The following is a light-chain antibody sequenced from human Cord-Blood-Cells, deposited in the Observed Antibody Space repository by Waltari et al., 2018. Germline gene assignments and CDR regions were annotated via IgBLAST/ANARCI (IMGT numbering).Light chain of an antibody. Sequence: QSALTQPASVSGSPGQSITISCTGTSSDGGGYNYVSWYQQHPDKAPKLMIYEVSTRPSGVSNRFSGAKSGNTASLTISGLQAEDEADYYCSSYTSSSTVVFGGGTKLTVL. CDR2: EVS. CDR1: SSDGGGYNY. J-gene: IGLJ2*01. CDR3: SSYTSSSTVV. V-gene: IGLV2-14*01.